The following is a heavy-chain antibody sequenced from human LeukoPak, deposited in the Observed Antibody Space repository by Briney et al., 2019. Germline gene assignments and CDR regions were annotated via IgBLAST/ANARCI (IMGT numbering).Heavy chain of an antibody. Sequence: SETLSLTCTVSGGSISSYYWSWIRQPPGKGLEWIGYIYYSGSTNYNPSLKSRVTISVDTSKNQFSLKLSSVTAADTAVYYCARWGTTVTTINDYYSYYYMDVWGKGTTVTVSS. CDR1: GGSISSYY. CDR2: IYYSGST. V-gene: IGHV4-59*01. CDR3: ARWGTTVTTINDYYSYYYMDV. J-gene: IGHJ6*03. D-gene: IGHD4-17*01.